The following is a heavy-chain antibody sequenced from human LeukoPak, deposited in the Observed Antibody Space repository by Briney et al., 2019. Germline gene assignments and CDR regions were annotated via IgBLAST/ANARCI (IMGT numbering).Heavy chain of an antibody. V-gene: IGHV3-13*05. CDR1: GFTCRNYD. Sequence: PGGSLRLSCAASGFTCRNYDMYWVRQVTGKGPEWVSVINNEGAPYYPDSVKGRFTVSRDDARNSLYLQMNSLRAGDTAVYYCARRGVLGVYKHGMDVWGPGTTVIVSS. J-gene: IGHJ6*02. CDR2: INNEGAP. CDR3: ARRGVLGVYKHGMDV. D-gene: IGHD3-16*01.